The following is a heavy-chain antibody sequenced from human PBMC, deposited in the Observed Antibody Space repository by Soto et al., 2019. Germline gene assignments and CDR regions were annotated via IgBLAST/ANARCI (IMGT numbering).Heavy chain of an antibody. CDR1: GGSISTSNW. V-gene: IGHV4-4*02. CDR2: VYRTGST. CDR3: ARARATIAAAAIFDC. D-gene: IGHD6-13*01. Sequence: SETLSLTCAVSGGSISTSNWWSWVRQPPGKGLEWIGEVYRTGSTTYNPSLESRLTISVDKSKNQFSLKLASVTAADTAVYYCARARATIAAAAIFDCWGQGTLVTVSS. J-gene: IGHJ4*02.